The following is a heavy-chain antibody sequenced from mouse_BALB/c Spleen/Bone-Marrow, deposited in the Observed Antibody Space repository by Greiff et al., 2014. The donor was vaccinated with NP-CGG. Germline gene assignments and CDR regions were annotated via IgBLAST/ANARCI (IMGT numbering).Heavy chain of an antibody. Sequence: VQLQQSGPELMKPGASVKISCKASGYSFTSYYMHWVKQSHGKSLEWIGYIDPFNGGTSYNQKFKGKATLTVDKSSSTAYMHLSSLTSEDSAVYYCAPLSRYCDVWGAGTTVTVAS. CDR2: IDPFNGGT. J-gene: IGHJ1*01. CDR3: APLSRYCDV. CDR1: GYSFTSYY. D-gene: IGHD6-2*01. V-gene: IGHV1S135*01.